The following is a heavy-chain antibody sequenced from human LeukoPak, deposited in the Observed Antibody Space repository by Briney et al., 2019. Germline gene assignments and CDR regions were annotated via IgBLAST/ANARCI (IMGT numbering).Heavy chain of an antibody. CDR1: GGSISSSSYY. D-gene: IGHD6-19*01. Sequence: PSETLSLTCTVSGGSISSSSYYWGWIRQPPGKGLEWIGSIYYSGSTYYNPSLKSRVTISVDTSKNQFSLKLSSVTAADTAVYYCARDAPYSSGWHNIDYWGQGTLVTVSS. V-gene: IGHV4-39*07. CDR2: IYYSGST. CDR3: ARDAPYSSGWHNIDY. J-gene: IGHJ4*02.